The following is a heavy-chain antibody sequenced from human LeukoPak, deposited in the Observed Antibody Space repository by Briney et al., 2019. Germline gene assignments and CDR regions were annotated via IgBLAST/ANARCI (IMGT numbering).Heavy chain of an antibody. V-gene: IGHV3-48*02. CDR1: GFTFSSHA. D-gene: IGHD3-10*01. CDR2: ISSSSSTI. CDR3: ARDRFYGSGSYQNAGGCFDN. Sequence: PGGSLRLSCAASGFTFSSHAMSWVRQAPGKGLEWVSYISSSSSTIFYADSVKGRFTVSRDNAKRSLYLQLNSLRDEDTALYYCARDRFYGSGSYQNAGGCFDNWGQGTLVTVSS. J-gene: IGHJ4*02.